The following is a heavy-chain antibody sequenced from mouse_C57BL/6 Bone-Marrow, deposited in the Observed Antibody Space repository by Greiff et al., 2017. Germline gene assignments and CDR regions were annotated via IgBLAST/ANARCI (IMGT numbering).Heavy chain of an antibody. CDR1: GYTFTSYW. Sequence: QVQLQQPGAELVKPGASVKLSCKASGYTFTSYWMHWVKQRPGQGLEWIGMIHPNSGSTNYNEKFKSKATLTVDKSSSTAYMQLSSLTSEDSAVYYCARFGYYYGSSYFDYWGQGTPLTVAS. V-gene: IGHV1-64*01. CDR2: IHPNSGST. J-gene: IGHJ2*01. D-gene: IGHD1-1*01. CDR3: ARFGYYYGSSYFDY.